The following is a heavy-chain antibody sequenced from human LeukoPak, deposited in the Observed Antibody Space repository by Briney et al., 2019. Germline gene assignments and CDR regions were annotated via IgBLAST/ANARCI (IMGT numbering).Heavy chain of an antibody. Sequence: SXTLSLTCTVSGGSISSYYWSWIRQPPGKGLEWIGYIYYSGSTNYNPSLKRGGNISVETYKKQFSLKLSSVTAADTAVYYCARGLGYSSSSLWGYWGQGTLVTVSS. J-gene: IGHJ4*02. CDR2: IYYSGST. CDR3: ARGLGYSSSSLWGY. D-gene: IGHD6-6*01. CDR1: GGSISSYY. V-gene: IGHV4-59*01.